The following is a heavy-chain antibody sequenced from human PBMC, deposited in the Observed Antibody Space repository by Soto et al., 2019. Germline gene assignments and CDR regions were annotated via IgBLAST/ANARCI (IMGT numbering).Heavy chain of an antibody. CDR3: ATHAPWIQLTSRGVPDY. D-gene: IGHD5-18*01. CDR2: ISGSGGST. CDR1: GFTFSSYA. J-gene: IGHJ4*02. V-gene: IGHV3-23*01. Sequence: GSLRLSCAASGFTFSSYAMSWVRQAPGKGLEWVSAISGSGGSTYYADSVKGRFTISRDNSKNTLYLQMNSLRAEDTAVYYCATHAPWIQLTSRGVPDYWGQGTLVTVS.